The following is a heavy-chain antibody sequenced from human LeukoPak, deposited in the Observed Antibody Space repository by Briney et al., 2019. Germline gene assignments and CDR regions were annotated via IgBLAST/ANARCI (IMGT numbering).Heavy chain of an antibody. Sequence: TSETLSLTCTVSGGSISSSSYYWGWIRQPPGKGLEWIGSIYYTGRTYDNPSLKSRVTISVDTSKNQFSLKLSSVTAADTAVYYCARHRAATTHCSGGSCYSEPYWFDPWGQGTLVTVSS. CDR3: ARHRAATTHCSGGSCYSEPYWFDP. V-gene: IGHV4-39*01. D-gene: IGHD2-15*01. CDR2: IYYTGRT. J-gene: IGHJ5*02. CDR1: GGSISSSSYY.